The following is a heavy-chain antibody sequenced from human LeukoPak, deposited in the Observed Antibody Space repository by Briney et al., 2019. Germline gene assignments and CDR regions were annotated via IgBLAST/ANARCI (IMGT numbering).Heavy chain of an antibody. CDR2: ISSSGSTI. D-gene: IGHD3-10*01. Sequence: GGSLRLSCAASEFTFTTYEMDWVRQAPGKGLEWVSYISSSGSTIYYADSVKGRFTISRDNAKHSLYLQMNSLRAEDTAVYYCARTLWFGELRYWGQGTMVTVSS. CDR1: EFTFTTYE. J-gene: IGHJ4*02. V-gene: IGHV3-48*03. CDR3: ARTLWFGELRY.